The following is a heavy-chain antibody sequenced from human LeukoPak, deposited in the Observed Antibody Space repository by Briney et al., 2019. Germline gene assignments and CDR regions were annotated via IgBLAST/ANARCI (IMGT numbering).Heavy chain of an antibody. Sequence: ASVKVSCKASGYTFTSYYMHWVRQAPGQGLEWMGIINPSGGSTSYAQKFQGRVTMTRDMSTSTVYMELSSLRSEDTAVYYCARAKGIAAAGTEGVYWGQGTLVTVSS. CDR1: GYTFTSYY. J-gene: IGHJ4*02. D-gene: IGHD6-13*01. CDR3: ARAKGIAAAGTEGVY. CDR2: INPSGGST. V-gene: IGHV1-46*01.